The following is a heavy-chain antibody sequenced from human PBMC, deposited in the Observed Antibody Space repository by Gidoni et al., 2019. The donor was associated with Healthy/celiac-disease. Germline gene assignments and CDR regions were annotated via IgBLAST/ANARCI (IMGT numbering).Heavy chain of an antibody. V-gene: IGHV4-59*01. J-gene: IGHJ3*02. CDR2: IYYSGST. Sequence: QVQLQESGPGLVKPSETLSLTCTVSGGSISSYYWSWIRQPPGKGLEWIGYIYYSGSTNYNPSLKSRVTISVDTSKNQFSLKLSSVTAADTAVYYCARPLYSSSWYDAFDIWGQGTMVTVSS. CDR1: GGSISSYY. CDR3: ARPLYSSSWYDAFDI. D-gene: IGHD6-13*01.